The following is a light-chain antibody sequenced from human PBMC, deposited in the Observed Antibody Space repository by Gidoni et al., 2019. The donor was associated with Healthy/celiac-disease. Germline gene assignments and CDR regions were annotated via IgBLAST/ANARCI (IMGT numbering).Light chain of an antibody. J-gene: IGKJ1*01. V-gene: IGKV1-5*03. Sequence: DIQMTQSPSTLSASVGDRVTITGPASQSISSWLAWYQQKPGKAPKLLIYKASSFESGVPSRFSGSGSGTEFTLTISSLQPDYVATYYCQHYNSYPWTFGQGTKVEIK. CDR1: QSISSW. CDR3: QHYNSYPWT. CDR2: KAS.